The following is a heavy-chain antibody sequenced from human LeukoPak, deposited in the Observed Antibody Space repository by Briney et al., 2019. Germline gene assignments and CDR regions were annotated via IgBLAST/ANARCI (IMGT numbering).Heavy chain of an antibody. CDR3: ARQDFYYYYMDV. V-gene: IGHV4-59*08. CDR1: GGSTSHYS. CDR2: IFYSGST. J-gene: IGHJ6*03. D-gene: IGHD3-3*01. Sequence: SETLSLTCTASGGSTSHYSWSWIRQPPGKGLEWIGYIFYSGSTDYNSALKSRVTISLDPSKNQFSLKLTSVTAADTAVYYCARQDFYYYYMDVWGKGTTVTVSS.